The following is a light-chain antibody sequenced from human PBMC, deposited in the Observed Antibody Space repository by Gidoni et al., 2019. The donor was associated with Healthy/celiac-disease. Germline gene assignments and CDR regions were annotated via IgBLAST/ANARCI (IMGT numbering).Light chain of an antibody. CDR3: QAWDSSTVV. CDR2: QAS. CDR1: KLGDKY. J-gene: IGLJ2*01. Sequence: SCELTQPPSVSVSPGQTASITCSGDKLGDKYACWYQQKPGQSPVLVIYQASKRPSGIPERFSGSNSGNTATLTISGTQAMDEADYYCQAWDSSTVVFGGGTKLTVL. V-gene: IGLV3-1*01.